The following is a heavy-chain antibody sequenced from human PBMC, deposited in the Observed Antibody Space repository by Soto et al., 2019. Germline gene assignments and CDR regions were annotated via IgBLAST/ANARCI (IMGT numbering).Heavy chain of an antibody. CDR1: GFTFSSYA. J-gene: IGHJ3*02. CDR2: IIGSGGST. Sequence: PGGSLRLSCAASGFTFSSYAMTWVRQAPGKGLEWVSGIIGSGGSTYYANSVKGRFTISRDNSKNTLYVQMNSLRAEDTAVYYCAKDFKTLDAFDIWGQGTMVTVSS. V-gene: IGHV3-23*01. CDR3: AKDFKTLDAFDI.